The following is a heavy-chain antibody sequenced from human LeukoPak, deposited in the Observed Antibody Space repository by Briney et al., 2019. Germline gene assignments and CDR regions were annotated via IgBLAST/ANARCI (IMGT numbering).Heavy chain of an antibody. CDR1: GFSFSWHA. Sequence: GGSLRLSCAASGFSFSWHAMNWVRQAPGKGLEWVSVLSGSGGNTFYADSVKGRFTISRDNSKNTVYLQMNSLRVEDTAVYYCAKDEGVGGASVRAFDFWGQGTLVTVSS. CDR2: LSGSGGNT. D-gene: IGHD1-26*01. V-gene: IGHV3-23*01. J-gene: IGHJ4*02. CDR3: AKDEGVGGASVRAFDF.